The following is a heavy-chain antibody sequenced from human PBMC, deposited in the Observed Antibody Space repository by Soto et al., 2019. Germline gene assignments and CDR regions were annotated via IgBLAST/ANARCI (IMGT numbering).Heavy chain of an antibody. CDR3: AAARIFYYYYGMDV. Sequence: VKVSCKASGFTFTSSAVQWVRHARGQRLEWIGWIVVGSGNTNYAQKFQERVTITRDMSTSTAYMELSSLRSEDTAVYYCAAARIFYYYYGMDVWGQGTTVTVSS. CDR1: GFTFTSSA. V-gene: IGHV1-58*01. J-gene: IGHJ6*02. D-gene: IGHD3-3*02. CDR2: IVVGSGNT.